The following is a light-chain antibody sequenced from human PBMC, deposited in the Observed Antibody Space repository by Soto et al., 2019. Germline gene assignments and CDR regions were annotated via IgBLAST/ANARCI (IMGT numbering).Light chain of an antibody. Sequence: QSALTQPASVSGSPGQSITISCTGTSSDVGGYNYVSWYQQHPGKAPKLMIYEVSNRPSGFSNRFSGSKSGNTASLTISGLQAEDESDSYCSSYTTSSTHWVFGGGTKVTVL. CDR1: SSDVGGYNY. J-gene: IGLJ3*02. CDR2: EVS. V-gene: IGLV2-14*01. CDR3: SSYTTSSTHWV.